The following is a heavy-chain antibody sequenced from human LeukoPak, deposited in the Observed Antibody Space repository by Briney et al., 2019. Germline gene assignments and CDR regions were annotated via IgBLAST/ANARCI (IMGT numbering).Heavy chain of an antibody. D-gene: IGHD5-18*01. Sequence: ASVKVSCKASGYTFTDYYMHWVRQAPGQGLEWMGWINLNSGGTHLAQELQGRVTMTRDTSISTAYMELSRLRSDDTAMYYCANIQKWLPYWGQGTLVTVSS. CDR3: ANIQKWLPY. V-gene: IGHV1-2*02. J-gene: IGHJ4*02. CDR2: INLNSGGT. CDR1: GYTFTDYY.